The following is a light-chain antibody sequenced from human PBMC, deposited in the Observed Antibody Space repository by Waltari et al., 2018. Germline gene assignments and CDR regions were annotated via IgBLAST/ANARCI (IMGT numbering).Light chain of an antibody. CDR3: QQTSSTPPYT. CDR1: QSISRY. V-gene: IGKV1-39*01. J-gene: IGKJ2*01. CDR2: VAP. Sequence: DIQMTQSPSSLSASVGDRVTITCRASQSISRYLNWYQKKPGKAPKLLIYVAPSFKSGVPSRFSGSGSGTDFTLTISSLQSEDFATYYCQQTSSTPPYTFGQGTKLEIK.